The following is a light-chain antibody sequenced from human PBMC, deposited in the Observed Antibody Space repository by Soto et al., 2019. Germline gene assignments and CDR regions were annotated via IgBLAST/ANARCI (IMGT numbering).Light chain of an antibody. CDR2: DAS. V-gene: IGKV1-5*01. CDR1: QSISRC. J-gene: IGKJ5*01. Sequence: IQMTQSPSTRSASXGDRVTITCRASQSISRCFASYQQKPGXAPKFVXYDASSLEGGGPPSFSGSGSATEFTRTISSLQADDFATYFGQQYNSYPVTFGQGTRLEIK. CDR3: QQYNSYPVT.